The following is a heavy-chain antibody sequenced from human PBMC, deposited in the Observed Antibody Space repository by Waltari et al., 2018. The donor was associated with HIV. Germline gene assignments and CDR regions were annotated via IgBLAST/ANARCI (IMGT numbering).Heavy chain of an antibody. V-gene: IGHV1-8*01. D-gene: IGHD2-2*01. CDR3: ARVNSLYCSSTSCPLGY. Sequence: VQLVQSGAEVKKPGASVKVSCKASGYTFTSYDINWVRQATGQGLEWMGWMNPNRGNTGHAQKCQGRVTMTRNTSISTAYMELGSLRSEDTAVYYCARVNSLYCSSTSCPLGYWGQGTLVTVSS. CDR2: MNPNRGNT. CDR1: GYTFTSYD. J-gene: IGHJ4*02.